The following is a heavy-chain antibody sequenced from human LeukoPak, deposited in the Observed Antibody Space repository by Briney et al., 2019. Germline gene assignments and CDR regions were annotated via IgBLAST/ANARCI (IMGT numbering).Heavy chain of an antibody. CDR1: GFTFSSYS. CDR2: ISSSSSYI. CDR3: ARDREAVVAAIYESFHYYYGMDV. Sequence: GGSLRLSCAASGFTFSSYSMNWVCQAPGKGLEWVSSISSSSSYIYYADSVKGRFTISRDNAKNSLYLQMNSLRAEDTAVYYCARDREAVVAAIYESFHYYYGMDVWGQGTTVTVS. V-gene: IGHV3-21*01. J-gene: IGHJ6*02. D-gene: IGHD2-15*01.